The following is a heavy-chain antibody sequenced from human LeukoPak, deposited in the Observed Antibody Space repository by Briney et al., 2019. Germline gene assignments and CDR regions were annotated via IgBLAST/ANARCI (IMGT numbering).Heavy chain of an antibody. CDR3: VRHYYDSSGWSFDM. CDR1: GFTYSVYW. CDR2: IKHDGSET. J-gene: IGHJ3*02. Sequence: PGGSLRLSCAASGFTYSVYWMGWVRQAPGKGLEWVADIKHDGSETYHVDFVKGRFTISRDNAESSLYLQMNSLGAEDTALYYCVRHYYDSSGWSFDMWGQGTMVTVSP. D-gene: IGHD3-22*01. V-gene: IGHV3-7*01.